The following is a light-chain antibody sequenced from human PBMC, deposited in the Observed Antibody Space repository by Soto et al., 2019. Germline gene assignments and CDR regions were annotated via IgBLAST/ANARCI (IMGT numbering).Light chain of an antibody. CDR1: QDIRNQ. J-gene: IGKJ2*02. CDR2: DVS. V-gene: IGKV1-33*01. Sequence: DIQMTQSPSSLSASVGDRVTITCQASQDIRNQLNWYHQRPGKAPKLLIYDVSNLEKGVPSRFSGSGSGTDFTLTISSLQPEDFATYYCQHYDNLLRCTFGQGPSWRS. CDR3: QHYDNLLRCT.